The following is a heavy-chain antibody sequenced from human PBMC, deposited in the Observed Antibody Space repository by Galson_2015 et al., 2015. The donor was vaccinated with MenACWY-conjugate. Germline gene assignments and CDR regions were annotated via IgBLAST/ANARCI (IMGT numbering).Heavy chain of an antibody. CDR2: VSGSGGHT. CDR3: AKALKWAGYCTSTSCSGLFDY. D-gene: IGHD2-2*01. CDR1: GFTFSTYA. J-gene: IGHJ4*01. V-gene: IGHV3-23*01. Sequence: SLRLSCAASGFTFSTYAMNWVRQAPGKGLEWVSGVSGSGGHTYYADSVKGRFTISRDNSKNTLYLQMNSLRGDDTALYYCAKALKWAGYCTSTSCSGLFDYSGHATLVSVSS.